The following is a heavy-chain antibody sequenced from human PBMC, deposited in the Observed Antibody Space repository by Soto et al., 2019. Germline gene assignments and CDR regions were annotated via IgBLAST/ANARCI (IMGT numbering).Heavy chain of an antibody. J-gene: IGHJ5*02. CDR1: GGTFSRYA. CDR3: ARATDYDFWSGTTSRFDP. V-gene: IGHV1-69*12. D-gene: IGHD3-3*01. Sequence: QVQLVQSGAEVKKPGSSVKVSCKASGGTFSRYAISWVRQAPGQGLEWMGGIIPIFGTANYAQKFQGRVTITADESTSTAYMELSSLRSEDTAVYYCARATDYDFWSGTTSRFDPWGQGTLVTVSS. CDR2: IIPIFGTA.